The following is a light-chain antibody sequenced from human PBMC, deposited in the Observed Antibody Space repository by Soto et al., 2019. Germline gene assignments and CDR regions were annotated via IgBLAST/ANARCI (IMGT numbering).Light chain of an antibody. CDR2: DAS. V-gene: IGKV3-11*01. CDR3: QQRSNWPPWT. CDR1: QSVSRNY. Sequence: EIALRQIPVTLSLSPGERATRSCRAVQSVSRNYLAWYQQKPGQAPRLLIYDASNRATGIPARFSGSGSGTDFTLTISSLEPEDFAVYYWQQRSNWPPWTFGQGTKVDIK. J-gene: IGKJ1*01.